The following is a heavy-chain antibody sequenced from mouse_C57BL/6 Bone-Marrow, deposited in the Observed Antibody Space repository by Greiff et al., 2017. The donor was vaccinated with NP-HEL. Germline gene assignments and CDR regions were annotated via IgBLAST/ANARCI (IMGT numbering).Heavy chain of an antibody. Sequence: DVMLVESGGGLVQPGGSLKLSCAASGFTFSDYYMYWVRQTPEKRLEWVAYISNGGGSTYYPDTVKGRFTISRDNAKNTLYLQMSRLKSEDTAMYYCARRSDSKGVMDYWGQGTSVTVSS. D-gene: IGHD2-5*01. V-gene: IGHV5-12*01. CDR3: ARRSDSKGVMDY. CDR1: GFTFSDYY. CDR2: ISNGGGST. J-gene: IGHJ4*01.